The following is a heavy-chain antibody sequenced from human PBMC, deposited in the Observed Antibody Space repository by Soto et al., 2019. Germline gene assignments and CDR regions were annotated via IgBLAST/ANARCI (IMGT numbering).Heavy chain of an antibody. CDR1: GGTFSSYT. Sequence: QVQLVQSGAEVKKPGSSVKVSCKASGGTFSSYTISWVRQAPGQGLEWMGRIIPILGIANYAQKFQGRVTITADKSTSTADMELSSLRSEDTAVYYCARDWDHWYFDLWGRGTLVTVSS. V-gene: IGHV1-69*08. CDR2: IIPILGIA. J-gene: IGHJ2*01. CDR3: ARDWDHWYFDL. D-gene: IGHD1-26*01.